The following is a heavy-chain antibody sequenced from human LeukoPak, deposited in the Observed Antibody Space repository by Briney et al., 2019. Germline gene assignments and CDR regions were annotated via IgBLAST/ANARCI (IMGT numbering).Heavy chain of an antibody. J-gene: IGHJ6*03. CDR1: GYTFTGYY. Sequence: GASETVSCKASGYTFTGYYMHWVRQAPGQGLERMGWVNPNSGGTNYAQKSQGRVTMTRGTSISTAYMELSRLRSDDTAVYYCARDYQLRDILTGGYYYYYYMDVWGKGTTVTISS. V-gene: IGHV1-2*02. D-gene: IGHD3-9*01. CDR3: ARDYQLRDILTGGYYYYYYMDV. CDR2: VNPNSGGT.